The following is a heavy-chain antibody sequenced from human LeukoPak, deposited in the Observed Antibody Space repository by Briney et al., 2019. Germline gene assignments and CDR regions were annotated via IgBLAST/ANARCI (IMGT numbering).Heavy chain of an antibody. Sequence: PSETLSLTCTVSGYSISSGYYWGWIRQPPGKGLEWIGSIYHSGRTFYNPSLKSRVTISVDTSKNQFSLKLTSVTAADTAVYYCARDAGYSGYDSHAFDIWGQGTMVTVSS. CDR2: IYHSGRT. D-gene: IGHD5-12*01. CDR3: ARDAGYSGYDSHAFDI. CDR1: GYSISSGYY. J-gene: IGHJ3*02. V-gene: IGHV4-38-2*02.